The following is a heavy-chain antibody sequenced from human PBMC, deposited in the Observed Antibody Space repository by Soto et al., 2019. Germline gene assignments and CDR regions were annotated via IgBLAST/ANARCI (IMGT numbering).Heavy chain of an antibody. CDR3: ARGTSIVVPAGP. D-gene: IGHD2-15*01. Sequence: QVQLVQSGAEVKKPGASVKVSCKGSGFTFSNYGFNWVRQAPGQGLEWVGWVSAYNGYTKSAQNFQDRLIMTTDTSTNTPSMELTGLRPGDRALYYCARGTSIVVPAGPWGQGPLVTVSS. CDR1: GFTFSNYG. V-gene: IGHV1-18*01. CDR2: VSAYNGYT. J-gene: IGHJ4*02.